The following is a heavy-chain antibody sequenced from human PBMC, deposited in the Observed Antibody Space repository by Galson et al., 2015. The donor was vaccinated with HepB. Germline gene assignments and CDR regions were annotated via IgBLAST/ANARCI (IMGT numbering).Heavy chain of an antibody. V-gene: IGHV3-30*18. D-gene: IGHD2-15*01. CDR1: GFTFSSYG. CDR2: ISYDGSNK. J-gene: IGHJ4*02. CDR3: AKGKTVVAYYFDY. Sequence: SLRLSCAASGFTFSSYGMHWVRQAPGKGLEWVAVISYDGSNKYYADSVKGRFTISRDNSKNTLYLQMNSLRAEDTAVYYCAKGKTVVAYYFDYWGQGTLVTVSS.